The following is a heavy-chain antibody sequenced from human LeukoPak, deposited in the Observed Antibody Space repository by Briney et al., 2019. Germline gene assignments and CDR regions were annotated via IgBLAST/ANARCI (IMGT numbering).Heavy chain of an antibody. Sequence: SETLFLTCAVYGGSFSGYYWSWIRQPPGKGLEWIGEINHSGSTNYNPSLKSRVTISVDTSKNQFSLKLSSVTAADTAVYYCARGRSKHKYYYDSSGYIDYWGQGTLVTVSS. V-gene: IGHV4-34*01. D-gene: IGHD3-22*01. CDR3: ARGRSKHKYYYDSSGYIDY. CDR1: GGSFSGYY. J-gene: IGHJ4*02. CDR2: INHSGST.